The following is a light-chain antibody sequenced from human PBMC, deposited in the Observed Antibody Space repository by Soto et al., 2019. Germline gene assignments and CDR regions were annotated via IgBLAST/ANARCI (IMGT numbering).Light chain of an antibody. CDR3: QQYASSPLT. CDR2: GAS. CDR1: QSVRSNY. V-gene: IGKV3-20*01. Sequence: EIVLTQSPGTLSLSSGERATLSCRASQSVRSNYLAWYQQKPGQAPRLLIYGASSRATGIPDRFGGSGSGTDFTLTISRLEPEDFAVSYCQQYASSPLTFGGGTKVESK. J-gene: IGKJ4*01.